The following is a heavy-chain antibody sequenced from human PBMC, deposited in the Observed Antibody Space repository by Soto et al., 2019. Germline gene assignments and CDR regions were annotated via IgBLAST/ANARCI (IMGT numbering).Heavy chain of an antibody. D-gene: IGHD3-9*01. Sequence: ASVKLSCKASGYTFTSHGVSWVRQAPGQGLEWMGWISAYNGNTNYAQKLQGRVTMTTDTSTSTAYMELRSLRSDDTAVYYCARDSILTGYYKGDYWGQGTLVTVSS. CDR3: ARDSILTGYYKGDY. CDR1: GYTFTSHG. CDR2: ISAYNGNT. V-gene: IGHV1-18*01. J-gene: IGHJ4*02.